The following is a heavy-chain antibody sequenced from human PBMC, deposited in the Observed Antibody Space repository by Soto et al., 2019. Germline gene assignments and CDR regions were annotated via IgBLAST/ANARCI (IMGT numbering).Heavy chain of an antibody. D-gene: IGHD6-25*01. J-gene: IGHJ5*02. Sequence: GGSLRLSCVASGFSFDDYAMHWVRQAPGKGLEWVSGINWNSGSKAYADAVKGRFTISRDNAKNSLYLQMNSLRPEDTALYYCAKEGSGYDLGGWFDPWGQGTLVTVSS. CDR1: GFSFDDYA. CDR3: AKEGSGYDLGGWFDP. CDR2: INWNSGSK. V-gene: IGHV3-9*01.